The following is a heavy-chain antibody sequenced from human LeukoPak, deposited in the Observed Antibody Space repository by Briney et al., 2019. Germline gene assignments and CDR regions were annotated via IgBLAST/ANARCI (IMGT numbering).Heavy chain of an antibody. D-gene: IGHD3-10*01. CDR1: GFTFNLYG. CDR3: AKVRGWFGEPYFDY. CDR2: ISGSGAGT. Sequence: PGGSLRLSCAASGFTFNLYGMTWVRQAPGKGLEWVSGISGSGAGTYYADSVKGRFTISRDNSKNTLYLQMNSLRAEDTAVYYCAKVRGWFGEPYFDYWGQGTLVTVSS. V-gene: IGHV3-23*01. J-gene: IGHJ4*02.